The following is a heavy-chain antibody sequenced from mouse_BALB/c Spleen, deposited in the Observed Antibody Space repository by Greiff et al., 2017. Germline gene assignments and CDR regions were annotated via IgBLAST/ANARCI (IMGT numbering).Heavy chain of an antibody. CDR2: IWTGGGT. V-gene: IGHV2-9-2*01. D-gene: IGHD2-9*01. Sequence: VQLKESGPGLVAPSQSLSITCTVSGFSLTSYDISWIRQPPGKGLEWLGVIWTGGGTNYNSAFMSRLSISKDNSKSQVFLKMNSLQTDDTAIYYCVREAPYYGNDGAWFAYWGQGTLVTVSA. CDR1: GFSLTSYD. J-gene: IGHJ3*01. CDR3: VREAPYYGNDGAWFAY.